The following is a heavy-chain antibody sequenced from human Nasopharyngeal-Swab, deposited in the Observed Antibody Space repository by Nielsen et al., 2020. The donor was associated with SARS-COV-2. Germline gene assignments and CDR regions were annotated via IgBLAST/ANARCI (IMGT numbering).Heavy chain of an antibody. CDR3: ARSDLYSSSWYAPFDY. J-gene: IGHJ4*02. V-gene: IGHV3-33*01. Sequence: GEPLKISCAASGFTFSSYGMHWVRQAPGKGLEWVAVIWYDGSNKYYADSVKGRFTISRDNSKNTLYLQMNSLRAEDTAVYYCARSDLYSSSWYAPFDYWGQGTLVTVSS. D-gene: IGHD6-13*01. CDR1: GFTFSSYG. CDR2: IWYDGSNK.